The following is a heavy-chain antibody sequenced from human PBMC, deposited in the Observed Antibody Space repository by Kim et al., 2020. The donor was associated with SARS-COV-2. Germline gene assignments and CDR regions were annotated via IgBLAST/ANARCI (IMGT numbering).Heavy chain of an antibody. CDR1: GFTFSDHY. Sequence: GGSLRLSCAASGFTFSDHYMDWVRQAPGKGLERVGRTRNKANSYTTEYAASVKGRSTISRDDSKNSLYLQMNSLKTEDTAVYYCARVIGYGMDWYFDLWGPGTLVPVSS. D-gene: IGHD5-12*01. J-gene: IGHJ2*01. CDR3: ARVIGYGMDWYFDL. V-gene: IGHV3-72*01. CDR2: TRNKANSYTT.